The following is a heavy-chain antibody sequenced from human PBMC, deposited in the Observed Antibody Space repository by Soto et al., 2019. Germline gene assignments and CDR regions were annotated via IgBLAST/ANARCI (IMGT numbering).Heavy chain of an antibody. Sequence: SVTLSLTCPVSDGSISSYYWSWIRQPPGKGLEWIGYIYYSGSTNYNPSLKSRVTISVDTSKNQFSLKLSSVTAADTAVYYCARSPGTMFTYWGQGTLVTVSS. CDR1: DGSISSYY. CDR2: IYYSGST. J-gene: IGHJ4*02. CDR3: ARSPGTMFTY. D-gene: IGHD1-1*01. V-gene: IGHV4-59*01.